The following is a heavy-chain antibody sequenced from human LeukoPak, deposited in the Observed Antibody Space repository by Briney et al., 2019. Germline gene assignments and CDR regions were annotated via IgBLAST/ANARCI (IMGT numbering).Heavy chain of an antibody. CDR2: IDYSGSA. J-gene: IGHJ4*02. CDR1: GDSSSNSIYY. V-gene: IGHV4-39*07. D-gene: IGHD6-19*01. CDR3: AREYTLYRSGWFLDY. Sequence: SETLSLTCTVSGDSSSNSIYYWGWIRQPPGKGLEWIGSIDYSGSAYYNPSLKSRATVSIDTSKNQFSLKLSSVTAADTAVYYCAREYTLYRSGWFLDYWGQGTVVIVSS.